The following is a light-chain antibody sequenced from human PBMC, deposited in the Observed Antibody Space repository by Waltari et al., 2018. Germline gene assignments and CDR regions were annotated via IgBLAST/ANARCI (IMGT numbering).Light chain of an antibody. CDR2: AAS. CDR3: QQYENSPLT. V-gene: IGKV1-39*01. J-gene: IGKJ4*01. CDR1: QNIRNT. Sequence: DVQMTQSPASLSAAVGDSVTISCRADQNIRNTLNWYQQKPGKAPKLLISAASTLQSGVPLRFSGSGSGTDFTLAIGRLEPEDYAVYYCQQYENSPLTFGGGTQVETK.